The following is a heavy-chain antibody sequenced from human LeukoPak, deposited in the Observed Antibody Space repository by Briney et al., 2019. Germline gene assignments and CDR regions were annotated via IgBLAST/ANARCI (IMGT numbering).Heavy chain of an antibody. CDR3: AKGGVRPVTTGDY. CDR1: GFTFTSYA. J-gene: IGHJ4*02. CDR2: ISESGGST. V-gene: IGHV3-23*01. D-gene: IGHD4-17*01. Sequence: GGSLRLSCAASGFTFTSYAMSWVRQAPGKGPEWVSGISESGGSTYYVDSVKGRFTISRDNSKNTVYLQMNSLRDEDRAIYYCAKGGVRPVTTGDYWGQGTLVTVSS.